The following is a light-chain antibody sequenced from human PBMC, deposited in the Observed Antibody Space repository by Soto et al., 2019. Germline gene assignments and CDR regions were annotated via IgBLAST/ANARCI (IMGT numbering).Light chain of an antibody. Sequence: DIQMTQSPSSLSASIGDRVTITCQASQDIKNNLNWYQQKPGKAPQLLIYDASNLETGVPSRFSGSISGTDLTFTISSLQPEDMATYYCQHVDNLLFTFGPGTKGVIK. CDR2: DAS. CDR1: QDIKNN. V-gene: IGKV1-33*01. J-gene: IGKJ3*01. CDR3: QHVDNLLFT.